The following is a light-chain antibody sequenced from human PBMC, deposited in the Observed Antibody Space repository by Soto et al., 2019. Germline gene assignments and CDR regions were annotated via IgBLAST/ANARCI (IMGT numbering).Light chain of an antibody. CDR2: AAS. J-gene: IGKJ4*01. CDR3: QQLESYPST. Sequence: IHLTQSPSSLSASVLDRVTITFLASQGINTFLAWYQQKPGKAPKLLIYAASTLQSGVPSRFSGSGSGTDFTLTISSLQPEDFATYYCQQLESYPSTFGGGTKVDIK. V-gene: IGKV1-9*01. CDR1: QGINTF.